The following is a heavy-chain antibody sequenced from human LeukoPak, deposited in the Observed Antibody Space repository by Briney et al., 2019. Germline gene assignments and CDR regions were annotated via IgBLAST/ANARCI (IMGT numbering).Heavy chain of an antibody. V-gene: IGHV4-34*01. D-gene: IGHD6-13*01. J-gene: IGHJ4*02. CDR2: INHSGST. CDR3: ARVWGIAAAGIDY. Sequence: KPSETLSLTCAVYGGSFSGYYWSWIRQPPGKGLEWIGEINHSGSTNYNPSLKSRVTISVDTSKNQFSLKLSSVTAADTAVYYCARVWGIAAAGIDYWGQGTLATVSS. CDR1: GGSFSGYY.